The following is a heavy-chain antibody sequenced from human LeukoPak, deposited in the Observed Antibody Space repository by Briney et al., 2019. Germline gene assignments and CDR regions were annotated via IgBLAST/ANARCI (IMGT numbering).Heavy chain of an antibody. Sequence: PSETLSLTCTVSGGSISSNHWSWIRQHPGKGLEWVGDIYYSGSTYYNPSLKSRVTISVDTSKNQFSLKLSSVTAADTAVYYCARSMCGGDCLYYYGMDVWGQGTTVTVSS. J-gene: IGHJ6*02. D-gene: IGHD2-21*02. CDR2: IYYSGST. CDR1: GGSISSNH. V-gene: IGHV4-59*06. CDR3: ARSMCGGDCLYYYGMDV.